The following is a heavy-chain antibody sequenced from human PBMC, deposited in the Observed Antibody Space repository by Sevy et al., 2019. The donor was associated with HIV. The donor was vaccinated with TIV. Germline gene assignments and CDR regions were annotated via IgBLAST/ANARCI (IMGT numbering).Heavy chain of an antibody. CDR3: AKDLIRGDYGGYLDY. CDR2: ISGSGGST. D-gene: IGHD4-17*01. J-gene: IGHJ4*02. Sequence: GGSLRLSCAASGFTFSSYAMSWVRQAPGKGLEWVSAISGSGGSTYYADSVKGRFTISRDNSKNTLYLQMNSLRAEDTPVYYCAKDLIRGDYGGYLDYWGQGTLVTVSS. V-gene: IGHV3-23*01. CDR1: GFTFSSYA.